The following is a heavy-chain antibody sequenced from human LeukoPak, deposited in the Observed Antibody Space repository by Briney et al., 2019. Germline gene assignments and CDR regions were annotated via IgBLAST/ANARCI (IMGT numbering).Heavy chain of an antibody. CDR1: GFTFSSYG. CDR2: TSYDGSSK. D-gene: IGHD1-20*01. CDR3: ARDAAYNWNYVDY. Sequence: GGSLRLSCAASGFTFSSYGMHWVRQAPGKGLEWVSVTSYDGSSKYYADSVKGGLTIYRDNSRNTLYLQMDSLRVEDAAVYYCARDAAYNWNYVDYWGQGTLVTVSS. J-gene: IGHJ4*02. V-gene: IGHV3-30*03.